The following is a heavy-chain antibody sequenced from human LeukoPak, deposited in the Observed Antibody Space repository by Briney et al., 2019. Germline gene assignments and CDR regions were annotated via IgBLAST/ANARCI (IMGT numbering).Heavy chain of an antibody. Sequence: SGGSLRLSCAVSGFTFSDYSMNWVRQAPGKGLEWVSSITSSSTYIYYADSVKGRFTISRDNAESSLFLQMSSLRAEDTAVYYCSRGRETSSWRYYYMDVWGKGTTVTVSS. J-gene: IGHJ6*03. V-gene: IGHV3-21*01. D-gene: IGHD6-13*01. CDR1: GFTFSDYS. CDR3: SRGRETSSWRYYYMDV. CDR2: ITSSSTYI.